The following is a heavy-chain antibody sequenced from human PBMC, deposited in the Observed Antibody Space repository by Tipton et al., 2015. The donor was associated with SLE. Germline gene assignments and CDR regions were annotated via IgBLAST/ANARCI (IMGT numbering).Heavy chain of an antibody. J-gene: IGHJ3*02. CDR2: IYYSGRT. Sequence: LRLSCTVSGGTISRSSHYWGWIRQPPGKGLEWIGSIYYSGRTYYNSSLKSRVTISVDTSKNQFSLKLSSVTAADTAVYYCARDGPYYDFWSGMGTFEIWGQGTRATVSS. CDR1: GGTISRSSHY. CDR3: ARDGPYYDFWSGMGTFEI. D-gene: IGHD3-3*01. V-gene: IGHV4-39*07.